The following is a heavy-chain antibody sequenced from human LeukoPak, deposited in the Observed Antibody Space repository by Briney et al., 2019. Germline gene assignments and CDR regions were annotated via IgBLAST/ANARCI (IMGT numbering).Heavy chain of an antibody. D-gene: IGHD3-10*01. CDR3: ASSSYGSGSYYKDY. CDR2: ISYSGNT. CDR1: GGSISNYY. J-gene: IGHJ4*02. Sequence: SETLSLTCTVSGGSISNYYWTWIRQPPGKGLEWIGFISYSGNTNYNPSLKSRVTISLDTSKNQFSLKLISVTAADTAVYYCASSSYGSGSYYKDYWGQGTLVTVSS. V-gene: IGHV4-59*01.